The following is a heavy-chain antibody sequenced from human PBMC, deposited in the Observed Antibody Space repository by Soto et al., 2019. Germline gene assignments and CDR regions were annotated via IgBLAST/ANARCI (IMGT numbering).Heavy chain of an antibody. V-gene: IGHV4-34*01. D-gene: IGHD3-3*01. J-gene: IGHJ6*04. CDR1: GGSFSGYY. Sequence: PSETLSLTCAVYGGSFSGYYWSWIRQPPGKGLEWIGEINHSGSTNYNPSLKSRVTISVDTSKNQFSLKLSSVTAADTAVYYCARGGEEWLFAYYYGMVVWGKGTTLTFS. CDR3: ARGGEEWLFAYYYGMVV. CDR2: INHSGST.